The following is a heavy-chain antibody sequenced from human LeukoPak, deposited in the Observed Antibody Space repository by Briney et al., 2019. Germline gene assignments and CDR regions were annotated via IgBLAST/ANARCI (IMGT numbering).Heavy chain of an antibody. D-gene: IGHD2-21*02. CDR1: GFTFDRFT. Sequence: GGSLRLSCAASGFTFDRFTIHWVRQTPGKGLEWVSLINRRGHTFYADSVKGRFTISRDNSRNSVFLQMNSLRPGDTALYHCAKEVDCPSDCLFFHSWGQGTLVTVSS. J-gene: IGHJ4*02. CDR3: AKEVDCPSDCLFFHS. CDR2: INRRGHT. V-gene: IGHV3-43*01.